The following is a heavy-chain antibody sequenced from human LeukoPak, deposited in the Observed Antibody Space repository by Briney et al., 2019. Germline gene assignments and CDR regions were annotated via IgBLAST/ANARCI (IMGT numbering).Heavy chain of an antibody. CDR2: IYSGGST. Sequence: GGSLRLSFAASGFTFSSYSMNWVRQAPGKGLEWVSIIYSGGSTYYADSVKGRFIIYRDNSKNTLYLQMNSLRAEDTAVYYCARDQRTFGGISGYYYGMDVWGQGTTVTVSS. J-gene: IGHJ6*02. V-gene: IGHV3-53*01. CDR1: GFTFSSYS. D-gene: IGHD3-16*01. CDR3: ARDQRTFGGISGYYYGMDV.